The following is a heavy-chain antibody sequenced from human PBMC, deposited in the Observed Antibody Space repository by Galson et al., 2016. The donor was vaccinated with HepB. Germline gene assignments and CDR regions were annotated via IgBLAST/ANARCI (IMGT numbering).Heavy chain of an antibody. CDR3: ARNGLFPLDY. CDR2: IYHSGGT. Sequence: SETLSLTCGVSGDSISSHDWWSWVRQPPGKGLEWIGEIYHSGGTNYNPSLKSRVSISVDKSRNHFSLNLNSMTAADTAVYNCARNGLFPLDYWGQGTLVTVSS. J-gene: IGHJ4*02. CDR1: GDSISSHDW. V-gene: IGHV4-4*02. D-gene: IGHD2-21*01.